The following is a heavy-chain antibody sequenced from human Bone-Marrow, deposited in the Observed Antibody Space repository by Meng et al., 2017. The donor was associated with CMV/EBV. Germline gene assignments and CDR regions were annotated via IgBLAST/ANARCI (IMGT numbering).Heavy chain of an antibody. CDR3: AGTLFRAYYYYGMDV. CDR1: GYTFTSYY. D-gene: IGHD2-21*01. J-gene: IGHJ6*02. CDR2: INPSGGST. Sequence: ASVKVSCKASGYTFTSYYMHWVRQAPGQGLEWMGIINPSGGSTSYAQKFQGRVTMTRDTSTSTAYMELSSLRSEDTAVYYCAGTLFRAYYYYGMDVWGQGTTVTVSS. V-gene: IGHV1-46*01.